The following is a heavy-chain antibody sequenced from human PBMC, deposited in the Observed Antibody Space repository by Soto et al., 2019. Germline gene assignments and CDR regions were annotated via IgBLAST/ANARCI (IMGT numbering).Heavy chain of an antibody. CDR2: IYHSGST. CDR3: ARGIGDSSGYYYDY. J-gene: IGHJ4*02. V-gene: IGHV4-30-2*01. Sequence: PGKGLEWIGYIYHSGSTYYNPSLKSRVTISVDRSKNQFSLKLSSVTAADTAVYYCARGIGDSSGYYYDYWGQGNLVTVSS. D-gene: IGHD3-22*01.